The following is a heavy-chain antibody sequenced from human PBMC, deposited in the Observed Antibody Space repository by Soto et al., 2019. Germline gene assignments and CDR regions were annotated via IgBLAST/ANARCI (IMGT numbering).Heavy chain of an antibody. CDR1: GGSISSYY. V-gene: IGHV4-59*01. CDR2: IYYSGST. D-gene: IGHD3-10*01. Sequence: SETLSLTCTVSGGSISSYYWSWIRQPPGKGLEWIGYIYYSGSTNYNPSLKSRVTISVDTSKNQFSLKLSSVTAADTAVYYCARVLPLLWFGELFSSHYYGMDVWGQGTTVTV. CDR3: ARVLPLLWFGELFSSHYYGMDV. J-gene: IGHJ6*02.